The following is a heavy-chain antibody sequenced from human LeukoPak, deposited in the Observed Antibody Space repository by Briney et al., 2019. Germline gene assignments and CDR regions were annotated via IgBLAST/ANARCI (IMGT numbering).Heavy chain of an antibody. V-gene: IGHV1-8*01. J-gene: IGHJ4*02. CDR3: ARGRGYYYDSSGYYNFDY. Sequence: ASVKVSFKASGYTFTSYDINWVRQATGQGLEWMGWMNPNSGNTGYAQKFQGRVTMTRNTSISTAYMELSSLRSEDTAVYYCARGRGYYYDSSGYYNFDYWGQGTLVTVSS. CDR2: MNPNSGNT. D-gene: IGHD3-22*01. CDR1: GYTFTSYD.